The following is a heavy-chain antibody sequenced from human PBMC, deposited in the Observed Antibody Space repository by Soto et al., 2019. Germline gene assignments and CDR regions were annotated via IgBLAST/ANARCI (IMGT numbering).Heavy chain of an antibody. CDR3: ATNLPDGCIVPEC. J-gene: IGHJ2*01. Sequence: QVQLVQSGAEVKKPGASVKVSCKASGVTVSSYTISWVRQAPGQGLEWMGRIIPFNGTSNYAQKFQGRVTITAARATSTAHIDLTILRAYVPAVYYCATNLPDGCIVPECWGPGPVVTVSS. CDR1: GVTVSSYT. D-gene: IGHD6-19*01. V-gene: IGHV1-69*08. CDR2: IIPFNGTS.